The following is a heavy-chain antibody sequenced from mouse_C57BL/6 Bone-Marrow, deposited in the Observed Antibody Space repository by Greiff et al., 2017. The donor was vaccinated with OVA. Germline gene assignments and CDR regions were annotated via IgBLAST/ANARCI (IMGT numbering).Heavy chain of an antibody. CDR2: TFYSGIT. J-gene: IGHJ1*03. CDR3: ARERGYYYGSSPLWYFDV. CDR1: GFSINSDCY. Sequence: VQLKESGPSLVRPSQTLSLTCTVTGFSINSDCYWIWIRQFPGNKLEYIGYTFYSGITYYNPSLESRTYITRDTSKNQFSLKLSSVTTEDTATYYCARERGYYYGSSPLWYFDVWGTGTTVTVSS. D-gene: IGHD1-1*01. V-gene: IGHV3-3*01.